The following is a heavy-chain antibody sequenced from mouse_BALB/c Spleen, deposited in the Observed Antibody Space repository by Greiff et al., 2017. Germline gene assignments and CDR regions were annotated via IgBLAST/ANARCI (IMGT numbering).Heavy chain of an antibody. V-gene: IGHV2-9*02. CDR1: GFSLTSYG. CDR3: ARDPDYDGYAMDY. CDR2: IWAGGST. D-gene: IGHD2-4*01. J-gene: IGHJ4*01. Sequence: VKLVESGPGLVAPSQSLSITCTVSGFSLTSYGVHWVRQPPGKGLEWLGVIWAGGSTNYNSALMSRLSISKDNSKSQVFLKMNSLQTDDTAMYYCARDPDYDGYAMDYWGQGASVTVSA.